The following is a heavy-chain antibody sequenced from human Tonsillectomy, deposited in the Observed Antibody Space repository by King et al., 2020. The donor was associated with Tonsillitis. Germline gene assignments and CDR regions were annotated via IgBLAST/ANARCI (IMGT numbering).Heavy chain of an antibody. CDR2: ISSSSSYI. Sequence: VQLVQSGGGLVKPGGSLRLSCAASGFTFSSYSMNWVRQAPGKGLEWGSSISSSSSYIYYADSVKGRFTITRENAKNSRYLQMNSLRAEDTAVYYCAREGPRTGYSYGWGWFDPWGQGTLVTVSS. V-gene: IGHV3-21*01. D-gene: IGHD5-18*01. CDR3: AREGPRTGYSYGWGWFDP. J-gene: IGHJ5*02. CDR1: GFTFSSYS.